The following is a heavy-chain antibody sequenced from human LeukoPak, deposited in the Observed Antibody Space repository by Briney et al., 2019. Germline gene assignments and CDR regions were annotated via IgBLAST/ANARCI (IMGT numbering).Heavy chain of an antibody. Sequence: SGTLSLTCAVSGGSISSPNWWSWVRQPPGKGLEWIGEIYHGGSTNCNPSLQSRVTMSLDESKNEFSLRLSSVTAADTAVYYCARGLNYDLNPWGQGLLVTVSS. CDR3: ARGLNYDLNP. J-gene: IGHJ5*02. CDR2: IYHGGST. CDR1: GGSISSPNW. D-gene: IGHD3-3*01. V-gene: IGHV4-4*02.